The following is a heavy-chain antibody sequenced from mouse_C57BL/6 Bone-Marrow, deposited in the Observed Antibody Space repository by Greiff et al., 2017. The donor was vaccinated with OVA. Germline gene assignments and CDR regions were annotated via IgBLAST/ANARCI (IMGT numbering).Heavy chain of an antibody. CDR1: GFSLSTSGMG. CDR2: IYWDDDK. D-gene: IGHD1-1*01. CDR3: ARRERVTTVAEGYFDV. V-gene: IGHV8-12*01. J-gene: IGHJ1*03. Sequence: QVTLKVCGPGILQSSQTLSLTCSFSGFSLSTSGMGVSWIRQPSGKGLEWLAHIYWDDDKRYNPSLKSRLTISKDTSRNQVFLKITSVDTADTATYYCARRERVTTVAEGYFDVWGTGTTVTVSS.